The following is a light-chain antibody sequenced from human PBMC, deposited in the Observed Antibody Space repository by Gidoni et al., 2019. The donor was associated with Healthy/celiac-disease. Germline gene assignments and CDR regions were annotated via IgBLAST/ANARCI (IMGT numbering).Light chain of an antibody. J-gene: IGLJ2*01. CDR2: DVS. Sequence: QSARTQPASGSGSPGQSITISCTGTSSDVGGYNYVSWYQQLPGKAPKLMFYDVSNRPSGVSNRFSGSKSGNTASLTISRLQAEDAADYYFSSYTSSSTLVFGGGTKLTVL. CDR3: SSYTSSSTLV. CDR1: SSDVGGYNY. V-gene: IGLV2-14*01.